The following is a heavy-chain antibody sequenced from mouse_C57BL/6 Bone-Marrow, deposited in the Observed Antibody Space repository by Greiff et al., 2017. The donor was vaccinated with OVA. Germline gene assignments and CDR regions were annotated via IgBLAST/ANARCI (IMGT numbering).Heavy chain of an antibody. V-gene: IGHV1-81*01. D-gene: IGHD2-2*01. CDR3: ARGRGYPFDY. Sequence: HVQLQQSGAELARPGASVKLSCKASGYTFTSYGISWVKQRTGQGLEWIGEIYPRSGNTYYNEKLKGKATLTADKSSRTAYMELRSLTSEDSAVYFCARGRGYPFDYWGQGTTLTVSS. CDR1: GYTFTSYG. CDR2: IYPRSGNT. J-gene: IGHJ2*01.